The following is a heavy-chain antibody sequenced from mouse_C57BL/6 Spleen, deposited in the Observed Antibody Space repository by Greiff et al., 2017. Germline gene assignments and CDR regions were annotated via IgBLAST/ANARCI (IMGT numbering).Heavy chain of an antibody. Sequence: DVQLVESGGGLVQPGGSLKLSCAASGFTFSDYYMYWVRQTPEKRLEWVAYISNGGGSTYYPDTVKGRFTISRDNAKNTLYLQMSRLKSEDTAMYYCARVDGSSSHWYFDVWGTGTTVTVSS. CDR3: ARVDGSSSHWYFDV. CDR2: ISNGGGST. J-gene: IGHJ1*03. CDR1: GFTFSDYY. D-gene: IGHD1-1*01. V-gene: IGHV5-12*01.